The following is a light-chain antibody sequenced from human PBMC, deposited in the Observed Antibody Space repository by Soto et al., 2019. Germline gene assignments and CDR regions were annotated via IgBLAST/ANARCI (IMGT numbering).Light chain of an antibody. J-gene: IGLJ2*01. CDR3: NSYTGSSSSVV. V-gene: IGLV2-14*01. CDR2: EVS. CDR1: SSDVGGYNY. Sequence: QSALTQPASVSGSPGQSITISCTGTSSDVGGYNYVSWYQQHPGKAPKIMIYEVSNRPSGVSNRFSGSKSGNTASLTISGLQAEDEADYYCNSYTGSSSSVVFGGGTQLTVL.